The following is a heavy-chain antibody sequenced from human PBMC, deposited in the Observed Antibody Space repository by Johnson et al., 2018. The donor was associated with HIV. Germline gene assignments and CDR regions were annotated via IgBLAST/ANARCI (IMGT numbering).Heavy chain of an antibody. CDR2: IRSSGSTI. V-gene: IGHV3-11*01. Sequence: QMQLVESGGGLVKPGGSLRLSCAASGFTFSDYYMNWIRQAPGTGLEWVSYIRSSGSTIYYADSVKGRFTISRDNAKNSLYLQMNSLRAEDTALYYCATRGFYCADGVCHGVFDFWGQGTVVSVSS. J-gene: IGHJ3*01. CDR3: ATRGFYCADGVCHGVFDF. CDR1: GFTFSDYY. D-gene: IGHD2-8*01.